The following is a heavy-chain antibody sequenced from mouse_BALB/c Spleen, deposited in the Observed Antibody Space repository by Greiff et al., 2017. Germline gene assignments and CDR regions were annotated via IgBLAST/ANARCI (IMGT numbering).Heavy chain of an antibody. Sequence: VQLQQSGPELGKPGASVKISCKASGYSFTGYNMYWVKQSHRKSLEWIGYIDPYNGGTSYNQKSKGKATLTVDKSSSTAYMHLNSLTSEDSAIYYCAREYGNYRAMDYWGQGTSVTVSS. V-gene: IGHV1S135*01. J-gene: IGHJ4*01. CDR2: IDPYNGGT. D-gene: IGHD2-10*02. CDR3: AREYGNYRAMDY. CDR1: GYSFTGYN.